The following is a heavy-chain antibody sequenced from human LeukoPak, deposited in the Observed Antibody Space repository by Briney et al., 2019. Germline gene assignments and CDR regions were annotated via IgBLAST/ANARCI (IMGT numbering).Heavy chain of an antibody. Sequence: GGSLRLSCAASGFTVSSNYMSWVRQAPGKGLEWVSGISWNSDSIGYADSVKGRFTISRDNAKNSLYLQMNSLRAEDTALYYCAKGGDDYPYYMDVWGKGTTVTISS. J-gene: IGHJ6*03. V-gene: IGHV3-9*01. CDR1: GFTVSSNY. CDR2: ISWNSDSI. D-gene: IGHD3-16*01. CDR3: AKGGDDYPYYMDV.